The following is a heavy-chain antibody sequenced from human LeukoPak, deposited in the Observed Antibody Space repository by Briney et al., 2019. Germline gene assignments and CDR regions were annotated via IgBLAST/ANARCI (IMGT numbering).Heavy chain of an antibody. D-gene: IGHD3-10*01. CDR1: GGSVSSSNYS. CDR2: GSYSGST. Sequence: KPSETLSLTCTVSGGSVSSSNYSWGWIRQPPGKGLEWIGSGSYSGSTYYNPSLKSRVTISVDTSKNHFSLELSSVTAADTAVYFCARRQVDVRTFDSWGQGTLVTVSS. CDR3: ARRQVDVRTFDS. J-gene: IGHJ4*02. V-gene: IGHV4-39*02.